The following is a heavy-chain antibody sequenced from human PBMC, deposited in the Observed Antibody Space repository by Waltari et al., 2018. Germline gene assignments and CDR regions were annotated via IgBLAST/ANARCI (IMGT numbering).Heavy chain of an antibody. V-gene: IGHV4-34*01. Sequence: QVQLQQWGAGLLKPSETLSLTCAVYGGSFRGYYWSWIRQPPGKGLEWIGEINHSGSTNYNPSLKSRVTISVDTSKNQFSLKLSSVTAADTAVYYCARDAGVVVPGGYYFDYWGQGTLVTVSS. CDR2: INHSGST. D-gene: IGHD2-2*01. CDR3: ARDAGVVVPGGYYFDY. J-gene: IGHJ4*02. CDR1: GGSFRGYY.